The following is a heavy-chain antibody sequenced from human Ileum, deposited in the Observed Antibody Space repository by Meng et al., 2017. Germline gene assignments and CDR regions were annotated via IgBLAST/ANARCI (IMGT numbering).Heavy chain of an antibody. V-gene: IGHV4-38-2*02. CDR1: GFSITSPYY. CDR3: ARNVKSSSYYPYYFDY. CDR2: FYHGGIT. D-gene: IGHD3-22*01. Sequence: SETLSLTCSVSGFSITSPYYWGWIRQPPGKGLEWIGSFYHGGITYYNPSTHYNPSLRSRVTISADTSKNQFSLKVRSVSAADTAVYYCARNVKSSSYYPYYFDYWGQGTLVTVSS. J-gene: IGHJ4*02.